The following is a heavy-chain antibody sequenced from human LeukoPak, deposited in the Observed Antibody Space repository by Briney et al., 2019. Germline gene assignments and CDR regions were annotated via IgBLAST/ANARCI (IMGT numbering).Heavy chain of an antibody. Sequence: GGSLRLSCAASGFTSSSYSMNWVRQAPGKGLEWVSSISSSSSYIYYADSVKGRFTISRDNAKNSLYLQMNSLRAEDTAVYYCARDSYDILTGTDYWGQGTLVTVSS. CDR2: ISSSSSYI. CDR3: ARDSYDILTGTDY. CDR1: GFTSSSYS. V-gene: IGHV3-21*01. D-gene: IGHD3-9*01. J-gene: IGHJ4*02.